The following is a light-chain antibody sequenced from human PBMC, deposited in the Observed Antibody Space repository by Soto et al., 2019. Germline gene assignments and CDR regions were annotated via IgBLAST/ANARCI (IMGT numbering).Light chain of an antibody. CDR2: EVS. V-gene: IGLV2-8*01. J-gene: IGLJ2*01. CDR1: SSDVRDYNY. Sequence: QSALTQPPSASGSPGQSVTISCTGTSSDVRDYNYVSWYQQHPGKAPKLMIYEVSKRPSGVPDRFSGSKSGNTASLTVSGLQAEDEADYYCSSYAASSVVFGGGTKVTVL. CDR3: SSYAASSVV.